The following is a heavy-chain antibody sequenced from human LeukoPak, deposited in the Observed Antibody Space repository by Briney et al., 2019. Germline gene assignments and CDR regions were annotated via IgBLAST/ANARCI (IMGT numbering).Heavy chain of an antibody. V-gene: IGHV3-30*01. CDR2: ISYDGSNK. CDR3: ARASTGARSPSGY. Sequence: GGSLRLSCAASGFTFSSYAMHWVRQAPGKGLEWVAVISYDGSNKYYADSVKGRFTISRDNSKNTLYLQMNSLRAEDTAVYYCARASTGARSPSGYWGQGTLVTVSS. J-gene: IGHJ4*02. CDR1: GFTFSSYA. D-gene: IGHD7-27*01.